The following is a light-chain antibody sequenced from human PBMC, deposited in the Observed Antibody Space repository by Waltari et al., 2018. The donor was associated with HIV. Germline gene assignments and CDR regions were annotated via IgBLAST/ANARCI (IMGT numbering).Light chain of an antibody. Sequence: QSVLPQPPSASGTPGQRVTISCSGTTSHVGNNFVSWYQTLPGTPPNLLIYRDNQRPSGVPDRFSGSKSGASASLAISGLRSEDEGDYHCATWDVSLGASYVFGAGTKVTVL. J-gene: IGLJ1*01. CDR2: RDN. CDR1: TSHVGNNF. V-gene: IGLV1-47*01. CDR3: ATWDVSLGASYV.